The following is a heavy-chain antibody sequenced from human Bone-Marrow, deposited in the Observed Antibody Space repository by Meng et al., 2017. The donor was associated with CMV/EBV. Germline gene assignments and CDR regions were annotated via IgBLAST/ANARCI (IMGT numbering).Heavy chain of an antibody. CDR3: ASSIAVAGTPFDY. J-gene: IGHJ4*02. D-gene: IGHD6-19*01. CDR1: GGTFSSYA. V-gene: IGHV1-69*05. Sequence: SVKVSCKASGGTFSSYAISWVRQAPGQGLEWMGGIIPIFGTANYAQKFQGRVTITTDESTSTAYMELSSLRSEDTAVYYCASSIAVAGTPFDYWGQGTLVTFSS. CDR2: IIPIFGTA.